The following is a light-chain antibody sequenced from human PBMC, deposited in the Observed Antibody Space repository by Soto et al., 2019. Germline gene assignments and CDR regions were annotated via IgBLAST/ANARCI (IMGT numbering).Light chain of an antibody. V-gene: IGKV1-33*01. J-gene: IGKJ2*01. CDR1: QDISNY. CDR2: DAS. CDR3: QQYDNLPYT. Sequence: DIPMTQSPSSLSASVGDRVTITCQASQDISNYLNWYQQKPGKAPKLLIYDASNLETGVPSRFSASGSRTDFTFTITSLQPEDIATYYCQQYDNLPYTFGQGTKLEI.